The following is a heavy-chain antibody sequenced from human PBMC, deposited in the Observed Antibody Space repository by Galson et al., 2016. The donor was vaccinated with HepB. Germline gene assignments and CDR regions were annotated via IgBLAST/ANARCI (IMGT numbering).Heavy chain of an antibody. J-gene: IGHJ5*02. V-gene: IGHV4-30-2*01. CDR3: ARDSGYIYGYHWFDP. D-gene: IGHD5-18*01. Sequence: TLSLTCAVSGGSISSGGYSWSWIRQPPGKGLEWIGYIYHSGSAYYNPSLKSRVTISVDRSKSQFSLRLYSVTAADTAVYYCARDSGYIYGYHWFDPWGRGTLVTVSS. CDR1: GGSISSGGYS. CDR2: IYHSGSA.